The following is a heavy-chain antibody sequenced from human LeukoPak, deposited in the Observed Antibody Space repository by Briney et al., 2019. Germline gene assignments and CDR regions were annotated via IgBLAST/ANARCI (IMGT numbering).Heavy chain of an antibody. Sequence: PGGSLRLSCAASGVTFTSYTMNWVRQAPGKGLEWVSSISVSSTYIYYSDSLKGRFTISRDNAKNSLYLQMNSLRAEDTAVYYCARDSGQFDYWGQGTLVTVSS. J-gene: IGHJ4*02. D-gene: IGHD1-1*01. V-gene: IGHV3-21*01. CDR2: ISVSSTYI. CDR3: ARDSGQFDY. CDR1: GVTFTSYT.